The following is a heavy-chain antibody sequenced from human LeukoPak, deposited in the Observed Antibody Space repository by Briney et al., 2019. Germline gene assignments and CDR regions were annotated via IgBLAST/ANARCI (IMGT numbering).Heavy chain of an antibody. V-gene: IGHV3-33*01. D-gene: IGHD6-19*01. CDR3: ARDDSVAGFDY. J-gene: IGHJ4*02. CDR1: GFTFSSYG. CDR2: IWYDGSNK. Sequence: SGGSLRLSCAASGFTFSSYGMQWVRQAPGKGLEWVAVIWYDGSNKYYADSVKGRFTISRDNSKNTLYLQMNSLRAEDTAVYYCARDDSVAGFDYWGQGTLVTVSS.